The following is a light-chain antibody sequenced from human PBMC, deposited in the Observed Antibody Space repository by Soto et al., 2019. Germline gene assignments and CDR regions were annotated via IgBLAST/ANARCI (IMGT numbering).Light chain of an antibody. J-gene: IGKJ2*01. Sequence: DAPMTQSPSSLSASVGDSVTITCRASQSIGTYLDWYQHKPGKAPKLLIYAASSLQSGVPSRFSDSGSGTDFTLTISSLQPEDFATYYCQESHSTFGQGTKLEIK. CDR3: QESHST. CDR2: AAS. CDR1: QSIGTY. V-gene: IGKV1-39*01.